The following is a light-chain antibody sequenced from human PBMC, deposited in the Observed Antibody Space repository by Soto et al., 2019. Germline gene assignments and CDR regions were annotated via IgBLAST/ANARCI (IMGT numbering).Light chain of an antibody. Sequence: QSVLTQPPSASGSPGQSVTISCTGTSGDVGAYDYVSWYQHHPGKAPKLMISEVNKRPSGVPDRFSGSKSGNTASLTVSGLQAEDEDDYYCSSFAGGFWLFGGGTKLTVL. CDR3: SSFAGGFWL. V-gene: IGLV2-8*01. J-gene: IGLJ3*02. CDR2: EVN. CDR1: SGDVGAYDY.